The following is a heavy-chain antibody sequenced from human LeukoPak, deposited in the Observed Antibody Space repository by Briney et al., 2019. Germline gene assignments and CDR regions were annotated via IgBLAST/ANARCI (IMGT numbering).Heavy chain of an antibody. CDR2: IKGGTYSNTA. V-gene: IGHV3-15*01. Sequence: PGGSLRLSCVVSGLTFRDAWISWVRQAPGKGLEWIGRIKGGTYSNTADFAAAGKGRFTLSRDDSKNTVYLQMNSLNTEDTAMYFCAWMATVLSVDVWGQGTLVTVSS. D-gene: IGHD5-24*01. J-gene: IGHJ4*02. CDR1: GLTFRDAW. CDR3: AWMATVLSVDV.